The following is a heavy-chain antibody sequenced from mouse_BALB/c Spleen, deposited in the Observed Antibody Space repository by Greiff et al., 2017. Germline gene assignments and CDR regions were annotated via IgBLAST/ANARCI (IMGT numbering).Heavy chain of an antibody. CDR3: AKALYSYGSSYGYAMDY. CDR2: ISNGGGST. J-gene: IGHJ4*01. D-gene: IGHD1-1*01. Sequence: EVQLVESGGGLVQPGGSLKLSCAASGFTFSSYTMSWVRQTPEKRLEWVAYISNGGGSTYYQDTVKGRFTISRDNAKNTMYLQMSSLKSEDTALYYCAKALYSYGSSYGYAMDYWGQGTSVTVSS. CDR1: GFTFSSYT. V-gene: IGHV5-12-2*01.